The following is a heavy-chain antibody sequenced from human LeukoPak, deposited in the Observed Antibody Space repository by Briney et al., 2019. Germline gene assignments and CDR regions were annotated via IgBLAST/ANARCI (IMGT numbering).Heavy chain of an antibody. J-gene: IGHJ4*02. CDR3: GPREASTTNAYDY. V-gene: IGHV3-23*01. CDR1: GFSFSNYA. CDR2: ISGEGVTI. D-gene: IGHD2/OR15-2a*01. Sequence: GGSLRLSCATSGFSFSNYAMSWVRQAPGQGLEWVSAISGEGVTIYYADSVKGRFTISRDNSKNTLYLQMNSLTAEDTAVYYCGPREASTTNAYDYWGQGTLVTVSS.